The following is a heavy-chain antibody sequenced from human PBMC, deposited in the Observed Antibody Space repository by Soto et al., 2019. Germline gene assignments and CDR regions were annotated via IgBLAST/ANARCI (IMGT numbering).Heavy chain of an antibody. CDR1: GGSISSSSYY. V-gene: IGHV4-39*01. Sequence: QLQLQESGPGLVKPSETLSLTCTVSGGSISSSSYYWGWIRQPPGKGLEWIGSIYYSGSTYYNPSLKSRVTISVDTSKNQFSLKLSSVTAADTAVYYCARLLVYYGSGSYFDYWGQGTLVTVSS. J-gene: IGHJ4*02. CDR3: ARLLVYYGSGSYFDY. CDR2: IYYSGST. D-gene: IGHD3-10*01.